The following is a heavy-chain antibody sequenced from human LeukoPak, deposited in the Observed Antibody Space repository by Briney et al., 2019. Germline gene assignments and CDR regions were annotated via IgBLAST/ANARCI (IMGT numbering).Heavy chain of an antibody. CDR3: ARGMIAAAGTWWFDP. J-gene: IGHJ5*02. CDR2: IHYSGST. V-gene: IGHV4-39*07. Sequence: SETLSLTCTVSGGSISSSSYYWGWIRQPPGKGLEWIGSIHYSGSTYYNPSLKSRVTISVDTSKNQFSLKLSSVTAADTAVYYCARGMIAAAGTWWFDPWGQGTLVTVSS. D-gene: IGHD6-13*01. CDR1: GGSISSSSYY.